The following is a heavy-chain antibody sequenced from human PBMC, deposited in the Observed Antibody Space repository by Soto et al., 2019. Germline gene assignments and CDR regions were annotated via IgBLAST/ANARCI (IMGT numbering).Heavy chain of an antibody. CDR1: GFTFSLYS. V-gene: IGHV3-48*02. Sequence: EVQLVESGGGLVQPGGSLRLSCAASGFTFSLYSMSWVRQAPGKGLEWVSYISRSSTGIHYADSVKGRFTIYRDDATNSMHLQVTRLRDGDTAVYYCARAVTWGLDVWGQGTTVSISS. CDR3: ARAVTWGLDV. D-gene: IGHD3-10*01. J-gene: IGHJ6*02. CDR2: ISRSSTGI.